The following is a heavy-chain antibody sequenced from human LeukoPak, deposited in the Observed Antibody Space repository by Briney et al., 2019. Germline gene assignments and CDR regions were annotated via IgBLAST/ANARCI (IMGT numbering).Heavy chain of an antibody. CDR3: ARREAQDPDDDYYDSSGYPSQYFQH. Sequence: PSETLSLTCTVSGGSISSSSYYWGWIRQPPGKGLEWIGSIYYSGSTYYNPSLKSRVTISVDTSKNQFPLKLSSVTAADTAVYYCARREAQDPDDDYYDSSGYPSQYFQHWGQGTLVTVSS. V-gene: IGHV4-39*01. D-gene: IGHD3-22*01. CDR1: GGSISSSSYY. J-gene: IGHJ1*01. CDR2: IYYSGST.